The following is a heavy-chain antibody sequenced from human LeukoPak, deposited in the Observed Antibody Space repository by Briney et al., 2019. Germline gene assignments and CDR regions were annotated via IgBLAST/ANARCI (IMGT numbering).Heavy chain of an antibody. Sequence: PSETLSLTCTVSGGSISSYYLNWIRRPPGKGLEWIGYIYYSGSTYYNPSLKSRVTISVDTSKNQFSLKLSSVTAADTAVYYCARHYGGTYYYDSRGYFDYWGQGTLVTVSS. V-gene: IGHV4-59*08. J-gene: IGHJ4*02. CDR1: GGSISSYY. CDR2: IYYSGST. CDR3: ARHYGGTYYYDSRGYFDY. D-gene: IGHD3-22*01.